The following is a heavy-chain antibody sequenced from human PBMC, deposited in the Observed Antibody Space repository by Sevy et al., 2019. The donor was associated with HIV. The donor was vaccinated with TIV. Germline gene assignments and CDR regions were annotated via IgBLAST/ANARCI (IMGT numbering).Heavy chain of an antibody. V-gene: IGHV3-7*01. J-gene: IGHJ6*02. CDR2: IKQDGSEK. Sequence: GGSLRLSCAASGFTFSSYWMSWVRQAPGKGLEWVANIKQDGSEKYYVDSVKGRFTISRDNAKNSLYLQMNSLRAEDTAMYYCARDSVLYYYYYGMDVWGQGTTVTISS. CDR1: GFTFSSYW. CDR3: ARDSVLYYYYYGMDV.